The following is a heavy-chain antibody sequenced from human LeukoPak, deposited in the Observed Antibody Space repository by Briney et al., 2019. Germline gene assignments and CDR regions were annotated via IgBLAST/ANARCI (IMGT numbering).Heavy chain of an antibody. CDR2: FGTRSTSI. J-gene: IGHJ4*02. V-gene: IGHV3-21*01. CDR3: AREVSGGFDF. D-gene: IGHD3-10*01. Sequence: SGGSLRLSCTASGFTFSGYSMNWIRQAPGKGLEWVSSFGTRSTSIYHAGSVKGRFAISRDNAKNSLYLQMNSLRAEDTAVYYCAREVSGGFDFWGQGTLVTVSS. CDR1: GFTFSGYS.